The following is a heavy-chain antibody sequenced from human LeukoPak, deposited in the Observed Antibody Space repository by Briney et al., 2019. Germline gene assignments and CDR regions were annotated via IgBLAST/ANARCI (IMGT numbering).Heavy chain of an antibody. J-gene: IGHJ4*02. CDR3: AKVPHSWGLFDS. D-gene: IGHD3-16*01. CDR1: GFTFSWYG. Sequence: GGSLRLSCAASGFTFSWYGLHWVRQAPGKGLEWVAFIRDDGSTRYYADSVKGRFTVSRDNSKNMLYLQMDSLRTEDTAVYYCAKVPHSWGLFDSWGQGTLVTVSS. CDR2: IRDDGSTR. V-gene: IGHV3-30*02.